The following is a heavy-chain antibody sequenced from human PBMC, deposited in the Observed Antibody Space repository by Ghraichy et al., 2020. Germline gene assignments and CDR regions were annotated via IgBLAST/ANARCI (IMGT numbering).Heavy chain of an antibody. CDR2: ISYDGSNR. V-gene: IGHV3-30*18. Sequence: GGSLRLSCAASGFTFSNYGMHWVRQAPGQGLEWVTLISYDGSNRYYADSVRGRFTISRDNSKNTVYLQMNSLRAVDTAVYYCAKVSRTTSDYWGQGTLVTVSS. CDR3: AKVSRTTSDY. J-gene: IGHJ4*02. CDR1: GFTFSNYG. D-gene: IGHD1-7*01.